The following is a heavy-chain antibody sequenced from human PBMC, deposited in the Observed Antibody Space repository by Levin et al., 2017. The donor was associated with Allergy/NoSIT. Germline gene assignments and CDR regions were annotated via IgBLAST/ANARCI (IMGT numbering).Heavy chain of an antibody. CDR2: IYYRGNV. CDR3: ARLFNGCPGDI. J-gene: IGHJ3*02. Sequence: SSETLSLTCTVSGGSISTSTYHWGWIRQPPGKGLEWIGSIYYRGNVYYSPSLESRVTLFVDTSNNHFSLKLRSVTAADTAMYYCARLFNGCPGDIWGQGTMVTVSS. CDR1: GGSISTSTYH. V-gene: IGHV4-39*02. D-gene: IGHD5-24*01.